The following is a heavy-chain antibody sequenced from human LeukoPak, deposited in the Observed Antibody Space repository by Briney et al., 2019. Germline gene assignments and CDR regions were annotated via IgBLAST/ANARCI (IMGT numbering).Heavy chain of an antibody. D-gene: IGHD2-21*02. CDR2: INPTGGST. CDR1: GYTFTSYY. J-gene: IGHJ4*02. Sequence: ASVKVSCKASGYTFTSYYMHWVRQAPGEGLEWMGIINPTGGSTSYAQKFQGRVTMTRDTSTSTVYMELSSLRSEDTAVYYCARDHYHKIHSVMVTAPDYWDQGTLVIVSS. CDR3: ARDHYHKIHSVMVTAPDY. V-gene: IGHV1-46*01.